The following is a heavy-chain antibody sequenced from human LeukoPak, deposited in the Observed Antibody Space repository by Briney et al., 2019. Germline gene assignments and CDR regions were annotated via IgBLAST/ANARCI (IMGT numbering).Heavy chain of an antibody. J-gene: IGHJ4*02. CDR1: GFTFSSYG. D-gene: IGHD3-9*01. Sequence: GGSLRLSCAASGFTFSSYGMHWVRQAPGKGLEWVAFIRYDGSNKYYADSVKGRFTISRDNSKNTLYLQMNSLRAEDTAVYYCAKEDYDILTGSAFDCWGQGTLVTVSS. CDR2: IRYDGSNK. V-gene: IGHV3-30*02. CDR3: AKEDYDILTGSAFDC.